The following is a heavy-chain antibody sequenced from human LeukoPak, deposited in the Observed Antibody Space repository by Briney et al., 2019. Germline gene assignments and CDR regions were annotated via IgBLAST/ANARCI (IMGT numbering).Heavy chain of an antibody. CDR1: GFTFSSHA. J-gene: IGHJ5*02. D-gene: IGHD3-16*01. CDR2: ISGSGDST. Sequence: GGSLRLSCAASGFTFSSHAMSWVRQVPGKGLEWVSAISGSGDSTYYADSVKGRFTISRDNSKNTLYLQMNALRAEDTAVYYCAKDRYYDYGDAWGQGTLVTVSS. CDR3: AKDRYYDYGDA. V-gene: IGHV3-23*01.